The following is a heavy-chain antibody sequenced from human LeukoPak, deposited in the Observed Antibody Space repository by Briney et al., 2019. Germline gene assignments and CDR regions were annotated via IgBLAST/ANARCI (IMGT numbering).Heavy chain of an antibody. Sequence: GGSLRLSCAASGFTFSNVWMSWVRQAPGKGLEWVGRIKSKTDGGTTDYPATVKGRFTISRDDSKSTLYLQMNSLKTEDTAVYYCTTGPFDYYGSASYLANGMDVWGQGTTVTVSS. J-gene: IGHJ6*02. CDR1: GFTFSNVW. D-gene: IGHD3-10*01. CDR3: TTGPFDYYGSASYLANGMDV. V-gene: IGHV3-15*01. CDR2: IKSKTDGGTT.